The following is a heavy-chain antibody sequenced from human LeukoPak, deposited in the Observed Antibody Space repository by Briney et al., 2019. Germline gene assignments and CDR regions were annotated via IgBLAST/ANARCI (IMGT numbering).Heavy chain of an antibody. CDR3: ARNLIVLMVYAIGDAFDI. J-gene: IGHJ3*02. CDR1: GGSISSYY. Sequence: SETLCLTCTASGGSISSYYWSWIRQPAGKGLEWIGRIYTSGSTNYNPSLKSRVTMSVDTSKNKFSLKLISVIAADAAVYYCARNLIVLMVYAIGDAFDIWGQGTMVTVSS. V-gene: IGHV4-4*07. D-gene: IGHD2-8*01. CDR2: IYTSGST.